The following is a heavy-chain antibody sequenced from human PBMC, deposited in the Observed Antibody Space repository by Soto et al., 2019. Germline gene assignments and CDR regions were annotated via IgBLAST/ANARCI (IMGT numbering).Heavy chain of an antibody. Sequence: QVQLVESGGGVVQPGRSLRLSCAASGFTFSSYGMHWVRQAPGKGLEWVAVIWYDGSNKYYADSVKGRFTISRDNSKNTLYLKMNSLRAEDTAVYYCARDDTYYSPRTIDYWGQGTLVTVSS. CDR2: IWYDGSNK. CDR1: GFTFSSYG. J-gene: IGHJ4*02. CDR3: ARDDTYYSPRTIDY. D-gene: IGHD3-10*01. V-gene: IGHV3-33*01.